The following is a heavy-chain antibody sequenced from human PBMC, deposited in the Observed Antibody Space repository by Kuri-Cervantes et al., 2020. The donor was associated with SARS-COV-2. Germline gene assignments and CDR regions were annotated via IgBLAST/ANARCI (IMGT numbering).Heavy chain of an antibody. J-gene: IGHJ4*02. D-gene: IGHD6-6*01. CDR3: PKPPLWARSSNFDY. V-gene: IGHV3-23*01. CDR2: ISGSGGST. CDR1: GFTFSSYA. Sequence: GGSLRLSCAASGFTFSSYAMSWVRQAPGKGLEWVSAISGSGGSTYYADSVKGRFTISRDNSKNTLYLQMNSLRAEPPPPPHRPKPPLWARSSNFDYWGQGTLVTVSS.